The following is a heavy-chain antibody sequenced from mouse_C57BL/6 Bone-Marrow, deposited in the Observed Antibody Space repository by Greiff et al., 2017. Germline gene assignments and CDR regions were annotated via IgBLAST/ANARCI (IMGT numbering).Heavy chain of an antibody. CDR2: ISDGGSYT. J-gene: IGHJ2*01. V-gene: IGHV5-4*03. D-gene: IGHD1-1*01. CDR1: GFTFSSYA. Sequence: EVKLMESGGGLVKPGGSLKLSCAASGFTFSSYAMSWVRQTPEKRLEWVATISDGGSYTYYPDNVKGRFTISRDNAKNNLYLQMSHLKSEDTAMYYCARAIYYYGSDYWGQGTTLTVSS. CDR3: ARAIYYYGSDY.